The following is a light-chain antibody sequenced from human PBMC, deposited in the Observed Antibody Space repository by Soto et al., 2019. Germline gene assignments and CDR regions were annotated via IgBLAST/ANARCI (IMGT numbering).Light chain of an antibody. CDR1: TGAVTNRHY. J-gene: IGLJ3*02. CDR3: MLSYSNTFLWV. V-gene: IGLV7-46*01. Sequence: QTVVTQEPSLTVSPGGTVTLTCGSSTGAVTNRHYPYWFQQKPGQAPRTLMYDTTVKHSWTPARFSGSLLGGKAALTLSGAQPEDEAEYYCMLSYSNTFLWVFGGGTKVTVL. CDR2: DTT.